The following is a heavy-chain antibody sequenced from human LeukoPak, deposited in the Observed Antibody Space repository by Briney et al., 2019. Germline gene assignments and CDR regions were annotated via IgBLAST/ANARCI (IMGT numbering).Heavy chain of an antibody. CDR2: IYFSGST. CDR1: GGSISSYY. V-gene: IGHV4-59*08. J-gene: IGHJ4*02. Sequence: SETLSLTCTVSGGSISSYYWSWIRQPPGKGLEWIGYIYFSGSTDYNPSLKSRVTISVDTSKNQFSLKLSSVTAADTAVYYCARIRHYYDSSGYSYYFDYWGQGTLVTVSS. D-gene: IGHD3-22*01. CDR3: ARIRHYYDSSGYSYYFDY.